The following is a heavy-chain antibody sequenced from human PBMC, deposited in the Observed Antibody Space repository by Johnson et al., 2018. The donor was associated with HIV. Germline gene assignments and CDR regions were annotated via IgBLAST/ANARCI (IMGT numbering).Heavy chain of an antibody. Sequence: QVQLVESGGGVVQPGWSLRLSCAASGFTFSSYGMHWVRQAPGKGLEWVAVIWYDGSNKYYADSVKGRFTISRDNSKNTLYLQMNSLRAEDTAVYYCAKELADSSGYYADAFDIWGQGTMVTVSS. CDR1: GFTFSSYG. D-gene: IGHD3-22*01. V-gene: IGHV3-33*06. CDR2: IWYDGSNK. J-gene: IGHJ3*02. CDR3: AKELADSSGYYADAFDI.